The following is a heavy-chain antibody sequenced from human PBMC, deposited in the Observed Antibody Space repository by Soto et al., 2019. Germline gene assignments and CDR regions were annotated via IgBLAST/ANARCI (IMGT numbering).Heavy chain of an antibody. CDR3: ASRSSGWYALPYYHYGMDV. J-gene: IGHJ6*02. CDR2: ISYDGSNK. D-gene: IGHD6-19*01. CDR1: GFTFSSYA. V-gene: IGHV3-30-3*01. Sequence: QVQLVESGGGVVQPGRSLRLSCAASGFTFSSYAMHWVRQAPGKGLEWVAVISYDGSNKYYADSVKGRFTISRDNSKNTLYLQMNSLRAEDTAVYYCASRSSGWYALPYYHYGMDVWGQGPRSPSP.